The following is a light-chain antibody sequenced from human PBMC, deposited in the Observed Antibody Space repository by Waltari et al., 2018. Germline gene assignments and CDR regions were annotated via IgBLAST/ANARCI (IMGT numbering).Light chain of an antibody. CDR2: ETS. Sequence: DIQMTQSPSTLSASVGDRVTISCRASRTIRTWLAWYQQKPGKAPKLLIYETSSLESGVPSRVSGSGSGTVFTLTISSLQPDDFATYYCQQYKRYSTFGGGTKVEIK. V-gene: IGKV1-5*03. CDR3: QQYKRYST. J-gene: IGKJ4*02. CDR1: RTIRTW.